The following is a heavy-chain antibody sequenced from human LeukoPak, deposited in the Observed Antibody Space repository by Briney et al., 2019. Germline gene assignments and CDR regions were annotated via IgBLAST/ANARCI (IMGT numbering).Heavy chain of an antibody. D-gene: IGHD3-22*01. Sequence: SETLSLTCTVSGGSISSGDYYWSWIRQPPGEGLEWIGYIYYSGSTYYNPSLKSRVTISVDTSKNQFSLKLSSVTAADTAVYYCARLSQYYYDSSGAFDYWGQGTLVTVSS. V-gene: IGHV4-30-4*01. J-gene: IGHJ4*02. CDR3: ARLSQYYYDSSGAFDY. CDR1: GGSISSGDYY. CDR2: IYYSGST.